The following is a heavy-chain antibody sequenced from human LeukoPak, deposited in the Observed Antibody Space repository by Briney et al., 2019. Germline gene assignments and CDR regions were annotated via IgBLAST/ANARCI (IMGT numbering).Heavy chain of an antibody. CDR3: AKALDTAMVIDAFDV. CDR1: GFTLYHYG. V-gene: IGHV3-23*01. CDR2: IHGGDSSGVTT. J-gene: IGHJ3*01. Sequence: GGSLRLSCAASGFTLYHYGMSWVRQAPGKRLEWVSSIHGGDSSGVTTYYADSVKGRFTISRGNSKNTLYLQMNSLRAEDTAVYYCAKALDTAMVIDAFDVWGQGTMVTVSS. D-gene: IGHD5-18*01.